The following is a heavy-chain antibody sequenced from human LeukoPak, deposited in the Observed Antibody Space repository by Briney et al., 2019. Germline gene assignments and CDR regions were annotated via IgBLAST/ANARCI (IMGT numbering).Heavy chain of an antibody. V-gene: IGHV3-23*01. CDR1: GFTFSRYA. Sequence: PGGSLRLSCAASGFTFSRYAMNWVRQAPGKGLEWVSGISGGGGSTYYAESVKGRFIISRDNSENTIYLQMSSLRAEDTAVYYCAKATWGDNAFDIWGQGTKVTVSS. CDR2: ISGGGGST. J-gene: IGHJ3*02. CDR3: AKATWGDNAFDI. D-gene: IGHD2-21*02.